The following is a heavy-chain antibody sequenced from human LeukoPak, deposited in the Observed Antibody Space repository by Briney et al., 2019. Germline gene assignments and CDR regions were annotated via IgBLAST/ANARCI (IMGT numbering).Heavy chain of an antibody. J-gene: IGHJ3*02. CDR3: ARRGRCNWNSYAFDI. V-gene: IGHV1-69*05. CDR1: RGTFSSYA. CDR2: IIPIFGTA. D-gene: IGHD1-7*01. Sequence: SVKVSCKASRGTFSSYAISWVRQAPGQGLEWMGGIIPIFGTANYAQKFQGRVTITTDESTSTAYMELSSLRSEDTAVYYCARRGRCNWNSYAFDIWGQGTMVTVSS.